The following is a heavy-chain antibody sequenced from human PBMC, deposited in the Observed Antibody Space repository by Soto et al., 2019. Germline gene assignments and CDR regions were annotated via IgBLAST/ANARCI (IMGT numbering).Heavy chain of an antibody. V-gene: IGHV4-59*01. J-gene: IGHJ5*02. CDR2: IYYSGST. CDR3: ARSVDP. Sequence: SETLSLTCTVSGASISPYYWSWIRQPPGKGLEWIGYIYYSGSTNYNPSLKSRVTFSVDTSKNQFSLKLSSVTAADTAVYYCARSVDPWGQGTLVTVSS. CDR1: GASISPYY.